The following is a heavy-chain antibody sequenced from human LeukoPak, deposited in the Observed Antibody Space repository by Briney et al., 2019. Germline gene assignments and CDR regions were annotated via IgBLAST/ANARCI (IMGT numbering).Heavy chain of an antibody. CDR1: GGSISSYY. J-gene: IGHJ6*04. CDR3: ASYSSSIRMDV. CDR2: IYYGGST. Sequence: SETLSLTCTVSGGSISSYYWSWIRQPPGKGLEWIGYIYYGGSTNYNPSLKSRVTISVDTSKNQFSLKLSSVTAADTAVYYCASYSSSIRMDVWGKGTTVTVSS. V-gene: IGHV4-59*12. D-gene: IGHD6-6*01.